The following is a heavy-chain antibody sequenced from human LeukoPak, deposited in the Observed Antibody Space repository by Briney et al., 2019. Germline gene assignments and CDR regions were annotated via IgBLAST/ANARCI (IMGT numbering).Heavy chain of an antibody. CDR2: INWRSGNI. CDR1: GFTFPDFG. V-gene: IGHV3-9*01. CDR3: VKEGLTTARYYFDY. D-gene: IGHD4-17*01. J-gene: IGHJ4*02. Sequence: GGSLRLSCVASGFTFPDFGMHWVRQTPGKGLEWVAGINWRSGNIDYVDSVKGRFTISRDNAKSSVYLQMNSLRPEDTASYYCVKEGLTTARYYFDYWGQGIQVTVSS.